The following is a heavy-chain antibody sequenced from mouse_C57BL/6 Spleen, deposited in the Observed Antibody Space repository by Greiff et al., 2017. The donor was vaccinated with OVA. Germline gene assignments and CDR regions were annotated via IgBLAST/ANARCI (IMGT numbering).Heavy chain of an antibody. V-gene: IGHV1-22*01. Sequence: SGPELVKPGASVKMSCKASGYTFTDYNMHWVKQSHGKSLEWIGYINPNNGGTSYNQKFKGKATLTVNKSSSTAYMELRSLTSEDSAVYYCAREPWDWYFDVWGTGTTVTVSS. D-gene: IGHD4-1*01. CDR3: AREPWDWYFDV. CDR2: INPNNGGT. CDR1: GYTFTDYN. J-gene: IGHJ1*03.